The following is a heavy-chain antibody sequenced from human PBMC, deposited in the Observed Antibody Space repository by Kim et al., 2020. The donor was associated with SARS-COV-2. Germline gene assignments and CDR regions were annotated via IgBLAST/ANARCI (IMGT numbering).Heavy chain of an antibody. V-gene: IGHV3-23*01. CDR1: GFTFSSYA. CDR3: AKPQLWFGELLRPRSSVAVGS. CDR2: ISGSGGST. D-gene: IGHD3-10*01. J-gene: IGHJ3*01. Sequence: GGSLRLSCAASGFTFSSYAMSWVRQAPGKGLEWVSAISGSGGSTYYADSVKGRFTISRDNSKNTLYLQMNSLRAEDTAVYYCAKPQLWFGELLRPRSSVAVGSWGEGRMGTVSS.